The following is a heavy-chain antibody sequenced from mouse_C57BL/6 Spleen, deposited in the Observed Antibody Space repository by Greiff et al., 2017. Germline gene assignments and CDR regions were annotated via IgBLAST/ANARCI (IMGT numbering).Heavy chain of an antibody. D-gene: IGHD1-1*01. Sequence: EVKVVESGGGLVQPGGSMKLSCVASGFTFSNYWMNWVRQSPEKGLEWVAQIRLKSDNYATHYAESVKGRFTISRDDSKSSVYLQMNNLRAEDTGIYYCTGPYYYGSSYGAYWGQGTLVTVSA. J-gene: IGHJ3*01. CDR2: IRLKSDNYAT. CDR1: GFTFSNYW. CDR3: TGPYYYGSSYGAY. V-gene: IGHV6-3*01.